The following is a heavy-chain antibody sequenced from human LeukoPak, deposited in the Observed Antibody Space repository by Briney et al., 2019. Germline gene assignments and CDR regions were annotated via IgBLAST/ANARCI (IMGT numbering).Heavy chain of an antibody. CDR1: GFTFSSYG. V-gene: IGHV3-33*01. CDR3: ATYYYGSGSYYNPDGFDY. J-gene: IGHJ4*02. Sequence: GGSLRLSCAASGFTFSSYGMHWVRQAPGKGLEWVAVIWYDGSNKYYADSVKGRFTISRDNSKNTLYLQMNSLRAEGTAVYYCATYYYGSGSYYNPDGFDYWGQGTLVTVSS. D-gene: IGHD3-10*01. CDR2: IWYDGSNK.